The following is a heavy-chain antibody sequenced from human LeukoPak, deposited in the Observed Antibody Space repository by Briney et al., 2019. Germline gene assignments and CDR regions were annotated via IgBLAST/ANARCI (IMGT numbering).Heavy chain of an antibody. J-gene: IGHJ4*02. Sequence: SETLSLTCAVYGGSFSGCYWSWIRQPPGKGLEWIGEINHSGSTNYNPSLKSRVTISVDTSKNQFSLKLSSVTAADTAVYYCARRLMVATKYYFDYWGQGTLVTVSS. D-gene: IGHD3-10*01. V-gene: IGHV4-34*01. CDR3: ARRLMVATKYYFDY. CDR1: GGSFSGCY. CDR2: INHSGST.